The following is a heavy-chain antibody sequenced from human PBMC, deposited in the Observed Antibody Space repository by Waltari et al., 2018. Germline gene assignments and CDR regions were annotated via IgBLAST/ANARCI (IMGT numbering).Heavy chain of an antibody. CDR1: GFSLSTSGVG. D-gene: IGHD3-3*01. Sequence: QITLKESGPTLVKPTQTLTLTCTFSGFSLSTSGVGVGWIRQPPCKALEWLALIYWIDDKRYTPTLKSMLTITKDTSTNQVVLTITNMDPVDTATYYWAHVPECVFWRGYYQGFDYWGQRTLVTVCS. V-gene: IGHV2-5*01. CDR2: IYWIDDK. J-gene: IGHJ4*02. CDR3: AHVPECVFWRGYYQGFDY.